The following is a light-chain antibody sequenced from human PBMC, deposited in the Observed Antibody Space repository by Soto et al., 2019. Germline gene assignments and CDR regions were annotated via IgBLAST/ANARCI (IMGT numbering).Light chain of an antibody. J-gene: IGKJ2*01. CDR1: QSVSSTY. Sequence: EIVLTQSPGTLSLPLGETATLSCRASQSVSSTYLAWYQQKPGQAPRLLIYGASSRASGITDRCSGSGSGTDFTRAMSRLEPEDFAMYYCQQKVTFGQGTKLEIK. V-gene: IGKV3-20*01. CDR2: GAS. CDR3: QQKVT.